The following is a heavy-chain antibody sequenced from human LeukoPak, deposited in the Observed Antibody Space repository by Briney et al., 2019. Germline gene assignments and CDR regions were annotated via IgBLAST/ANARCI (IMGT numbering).Heavy chain of an antibody. CDR3: ARSYESGTPPLLSY. Sequence: SETLSLTCTVSGGSISSSRYYWGWIRQPPGKGLEWIGYIHYTGSTNYNPSLNSRVTISVDTSKNQFSLRLSSVTAADTAVYYCARSYESGTPPLLSYWGQGTLVTVSS. D-gene: IGHD3-22*01. V-gene: IGHV4-61*05. CDR1: GGSISSSRYY. CDR2: IHYTGST. J-gene: IGHJ4*02.